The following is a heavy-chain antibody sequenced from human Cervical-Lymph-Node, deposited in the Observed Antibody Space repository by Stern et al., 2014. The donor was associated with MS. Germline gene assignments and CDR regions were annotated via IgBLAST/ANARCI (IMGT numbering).Heavy chain of an antibody. V-gene: IGHV4-4*02. D-gene: IGHD5-12*01. CDR1: GDSITSDTW. J-gene: IGHJ5*02. CDR3: ARASLGGYDWFDP. Sequence: QVQLQESGPGLVKASGTLSLTCAVSGDSITSDTWWSWVRQPPRKGLEWIGEIHHSGTTNYNPSLESRLTISLDKSKNQFSLILTSVTAADTAVYYCARASLGGYDWFDPWGQGTLVTVSS. CDR2: IHHSGTT.